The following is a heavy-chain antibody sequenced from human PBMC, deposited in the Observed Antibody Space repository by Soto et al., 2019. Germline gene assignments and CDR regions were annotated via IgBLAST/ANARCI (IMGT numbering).Heavy chain of an antibody. CDR2: ISYDGSNK. D-gene: IGHD6-19*01. Sequence: PWWSLRLSCSASVFTLSNYAMHWFRQAPGKGLEWVAVISYDGSNKYYADSVKGRFTISRDNSKNTLYLQMKSLRGEDTAVYYCARVLRSGWSSAYYYGMDVWGQGTTVTVSS. CDR1: VFTLSNYA. V-gene: IGHV3-30-3*01. CDR3: ARVLRSGWSSAYYYGMDV. J-gene: IGHJ6*02.